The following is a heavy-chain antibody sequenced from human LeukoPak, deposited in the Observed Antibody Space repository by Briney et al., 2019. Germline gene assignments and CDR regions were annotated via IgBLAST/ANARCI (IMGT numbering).Heavy chain of an antibody. J-gene: IGHJ6*03. V-gene: IGHV3-7*01. CDR3: AREAGGSGYSDYYYYMDV. Sequence: GGSLRLSCAASGFTFSSYWISWVRQAPGKGLEWVASIKQDGSEKYSVDSVKGRFTISRDNAKNSLYLQMNSLRAKDTGVYYCAREAGGSGYSDYYYYMDVWGKGTTVTVSS. CDR2: IKQDGSEK. D-gene: IGHD2-15*01. CDR1: GFTFSSYW.